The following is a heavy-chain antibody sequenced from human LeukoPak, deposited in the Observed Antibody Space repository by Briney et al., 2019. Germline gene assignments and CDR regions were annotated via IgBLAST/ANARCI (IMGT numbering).Heavy chain of an antibody. V-gene: IGHV3-66*01. CDR1: EFSVGSNY. J-gene: IGHJ6*03. Sequence: GGSLRLSCAASEFSVGSNYMTWVRQAPGKGLEWVSLIYSGGSTYYADSVKGRFTISRDNSKNTQYPQMNSLRAEDTAVYYCAKDAQGPKRWWEGYYYYYYMDVWGKGTTVTISS. CDR3: AKDAQGPKRWWEGYYYYYYMDV. D-gene: IGHD1-26*01. CDR2: IYSGGST.